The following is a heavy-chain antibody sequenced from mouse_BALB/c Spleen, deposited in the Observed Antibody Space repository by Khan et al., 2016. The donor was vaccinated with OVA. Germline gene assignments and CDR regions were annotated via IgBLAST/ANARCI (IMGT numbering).Heavy chain of an antibody. J-gene: IGHJ2*01. Sequence: VQLKESGPGLVKPSQSLPLTCTVTGYSITSGYAWNWIRQFPGNKLEWMGYISYSGVTSYTPSLKSRISITRDTSKNQFFLQLNSVTTEDTATYFCARGNYYGYYVDYWGQGTTLTVSS. V-gene: IGHV3-2*02. CDR3: ARGNYYGYYVDY. CDR2: ISYSGVT. CDR1: GYSITSGYA. D-gene: IGHD1-1*01.